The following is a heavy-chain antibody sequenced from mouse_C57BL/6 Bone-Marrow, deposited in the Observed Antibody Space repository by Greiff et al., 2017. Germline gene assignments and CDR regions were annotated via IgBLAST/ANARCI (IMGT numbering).Heavy chain of an antibody. V-gene: IGHV5-6*02. Sequence: DVKLVESGGDLVKPGGSLKLSCAASGFTFSSYGMSWVRQTPDKRLEWVATISSGGSYTYYPDSVKGRFTISRDNAKNTLYLQMSSLKSEDTAMXYCANGDYGSSYDYYAMDYWGQGTSVTVSS. J-gene: IGHJ4*01. D-gene: IGHD1-1*01. CDR3: ANGDYGSSYDYYAMDY. CDR1: GFTFSSYG. CDR2: ISSGGSYT.